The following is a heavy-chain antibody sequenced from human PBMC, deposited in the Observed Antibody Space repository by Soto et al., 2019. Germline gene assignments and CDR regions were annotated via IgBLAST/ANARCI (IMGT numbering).Heavy chain of an antibody. V-gene: IGHV3-48*01. Sequence: PGGSLRLSCAASGFTFSSYSMNWVRQAPGKGPEWVSYISSSSSTIYYADSVKGRFTISRDNAKNSLYLQMNSLRAEDTAVYYCARALGYCSSTSCYLYYYYYMDVWGKGTTVTVSS. CDR2: ISSSSSTI. CDR3: ARALGYCSSTSCYLYYYYYMDV. CDR1: GFTFSSYS. J-gene: IGHJ6*03. D-gene: IGHD2-2*01.